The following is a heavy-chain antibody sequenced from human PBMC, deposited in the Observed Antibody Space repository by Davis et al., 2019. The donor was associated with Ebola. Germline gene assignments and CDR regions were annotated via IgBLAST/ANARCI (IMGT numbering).Heavy chain of an antibody. Sequence: GESLKISCAASGFTFDDYAMNWVRQAPGKGLEWVSLISGDGVNIYYADSVKGRFIISRDNSRNTLYLQTNSLRAEDTAVYYCVRAPNDMITSYWGQGTLVTVSS. CDR3: VRAPNDMITSY. V-gene: IGHV3-43*02. D-gene: IGHD3-16*01. CDR1: GFTFDDYA. J-gene: IGHJ4*02. CDR2: ISGDGVNI.